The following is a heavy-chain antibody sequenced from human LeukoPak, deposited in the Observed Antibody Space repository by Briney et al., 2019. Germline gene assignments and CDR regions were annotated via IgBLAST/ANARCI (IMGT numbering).Heavy chain of an antibody. D-gene: IGHD6-19*01. CDR2: MNPNSGNT. V-gene: IGHV1-8*01. J-gene: IGHJ3*02. CDR3: ARVLGGWRDAFDI. CDR1: GYTFTSYD. Sequence: ASVKVSCKASGYTFTSYDINWVRQATGQELEWMGWMNPNSGNTGYAQKFQGRVTITRNTSISTAYMELSSLRSEDTAVYYCARVLGGWRDAFDIWGQGTMVTVSS.